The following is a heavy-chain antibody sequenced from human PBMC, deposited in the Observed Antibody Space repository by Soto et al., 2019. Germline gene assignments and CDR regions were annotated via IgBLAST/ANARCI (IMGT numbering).Heavy chain of an antibody. D-gene: IGHD3-22*01. J-gene: IGHJ4*02. CDR2: MNPNSGNT. CDR3: ARAHYYDSSGYYPNFDY. Sequence: GASVKVFCKASGYTFTSYDINWVRQATGQGLEWMGWMNPNSGNTGYAQKFQGRVTMTRNTSISTAYMELSSLRSEDTAVYYCARAHYYDSSGYYPNFDYWGQGTLVTVSS. CDR1: GYTFTSYD. V-gene: IGHV1-8*01.